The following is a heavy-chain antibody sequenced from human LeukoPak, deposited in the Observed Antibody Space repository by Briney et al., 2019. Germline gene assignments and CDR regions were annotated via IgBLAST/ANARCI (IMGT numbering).Heavy chain of an antibody. V-gene: IGHV3-48*03. CDR2: ISSSGSTI. D-gene: IGHD1-1*01. CDR3: ARSTGTHNDY. J-gene: IGHJ4*02. CDR1: GFTFSSYE. Sequence: GGSLRLSCAASGFTFSSYEMNWVRQAPGKGLEWVSYISSSGSTIYYADSVEGRFTISRDNAKNSLYLQMNSLRAEDTAVYYCARSTGTHNDYWGQGTLVTVSS.